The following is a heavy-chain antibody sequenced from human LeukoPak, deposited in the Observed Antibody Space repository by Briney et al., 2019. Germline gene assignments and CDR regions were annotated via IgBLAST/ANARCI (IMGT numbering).Heavy chain of an antibody. V-gene: IGHV3-23*01. D-gene: IGHD2-15*01. CDR2: ISGSGGST. Sequence: PGGSLRLSCSASGFTFRRYVMTWERQAPGKGLEWVSVISGSGGSTDYADSVKGRFTISRDNSKNTLSLQMNSLRAEDTAVYYCAGCSGGVSLAFGRLDYWGQGTLVAVSS. CDR3: AGCSGGVSLAFGRLDY. CDR1: GFTFRRYV. J-gene: IGHJ4*02.